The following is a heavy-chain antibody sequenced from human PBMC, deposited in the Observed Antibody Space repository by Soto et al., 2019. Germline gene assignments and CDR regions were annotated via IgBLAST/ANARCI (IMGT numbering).Heavy chain of an antibody. CDR2: INAGNGNT. Sequence: QVQLVQSGAEVKKPGASVKVSCKASGYTFTSYAMHWVRQAPGQRLEWMGWINAGNGNTKYSQKLQGRVTMTTDTSTSTAYMELRSLRSDDTAVYYCARDGGEMIAVAGDYFDYWGQGTLVTVSS. J-gene: IGHJ4*02. D-gene: IGHD3-22*01. CDR1: GYTFTSYA. CDR3: ARDGGEMIAVAGDYFDY. V-gene: IGHV1-3*01.